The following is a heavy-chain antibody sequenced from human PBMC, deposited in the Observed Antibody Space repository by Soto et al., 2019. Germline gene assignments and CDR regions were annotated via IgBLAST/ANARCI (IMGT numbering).Heavy chain of an antibody. D-gene: IGHD3-10*01. V-gene: IGHV1-69*02. Sequence: GASVKVSCKASGGTFSSYTISWVRQAPGQGLEWMGRIIPILGIANYAQKFQGRVTITRDTSASTAYMELSSLRSEDTAVYYCGRGSRLNWFDPWGQGTLVTVSS. CDR3: GRGSRLNWFDP. CDR1: GGTFSSYT. CDR2: IIPILGIA. J-gene: IGHJ5*02.